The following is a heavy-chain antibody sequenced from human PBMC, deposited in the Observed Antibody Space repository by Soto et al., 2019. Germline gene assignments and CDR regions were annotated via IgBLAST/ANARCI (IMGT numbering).Heavy chain of an antibody. D-gene: IGHD6-13*01. Sequence: GGFLRLSCAASGFTFSSYWMHWVRQTPEKGLVWVSHIDSDGSSTTYADSVKGRFTISRDNAKNSLYLQMNSLRADDTAVYYCARDSRHSTSWYSYFDFWGQGTLVTVSS. V-gene: IGHV3-74*01. CDR3: ARDSRHSTSWYSYFDF. CDR1: GFTFSSYW. CDR2: IDSDGSST. J-gene: IGHJ4*02.